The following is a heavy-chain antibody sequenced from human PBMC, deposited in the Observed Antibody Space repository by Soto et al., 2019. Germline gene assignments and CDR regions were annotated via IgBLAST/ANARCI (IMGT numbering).Heavy chain of an antibody. D-gene: IGHD6-19*01. V-gene: IGHV3-23*01. CDR3: ARRSSGWYFDY. Sequence: ETLSLTCAVSGGSISSGGYSWSWVRQAPGKGLEWVSAISGSGGSTYYADSVKGRFTISRDNSKNTLYLQMNSLRAEDTAVYYCARRSSGWYFDYWGQGTLVTVSS. CDR1: GGSISSGGYS. CDR2: ISGSGGST. J-gene: IGHJ4*02.